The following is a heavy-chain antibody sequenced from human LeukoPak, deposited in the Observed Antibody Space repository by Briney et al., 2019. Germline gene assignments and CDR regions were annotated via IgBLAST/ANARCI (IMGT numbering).Heavy chain of an antibody. Sequence: QPGGSLRLSCAASGFTFSRYATHWVRQPPGKGLEWVAVISYDGSNKYYADSVRGRFTISRDNFKNTVSLQLNSLRAEDTAMYYCAKDDDWGRFNHWGQGTLVTVSS. V-gene: IGHV3-30*04. CDR1: GFTFSRYA. D-gene: IGHD3-16*01. J-gene: IGHJ1*01. CDR3: AKDDDWGRFNH. CDR2: ISYDGSNK.